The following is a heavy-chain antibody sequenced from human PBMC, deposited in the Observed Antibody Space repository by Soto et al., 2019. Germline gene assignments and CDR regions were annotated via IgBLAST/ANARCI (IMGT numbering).Heavy chain of an antibody. D-gene: IGHD6-13*01. Sequence: QVQLVQSGAEVKKPGSSGKVSCKDSGGTFSSYTISWVRQAPGQGLEWMGRIIPILGIANYAQKFQGRVTITADKSTSTAYMELSSLRSEDTAVYYCARHRAAAAPIDYWGQGTLVTVSS. V-gene: IGHV1-69*02. CDR2: IIPILGIA. J-gene: IGHJ4*02. CDR3: ARHRAAAAPIDY. CDR1: GGTFSSYT.